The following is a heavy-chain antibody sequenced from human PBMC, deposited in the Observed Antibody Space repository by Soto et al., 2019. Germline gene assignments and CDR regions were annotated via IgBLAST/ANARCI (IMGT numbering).Heavy chain of an antibody. CDR2: IHTANGNT. Sequence: QVPLVQSGAEVKKPGASVKVSCKASGYSFSAHGLHWVRQAPGQKLEWMGWIHTANGNTLYSHKFQGRVTFTRDMSATTLYMELTSLRSDDTAVYFCVRDPDITQSCYFDYWGQGTLVTVSS. CDR1: GYSFSAHG. J-gene: IGHJ4*02. D-gene: IGHD5-12*01. CDR3: VRDPDITQSCYFDY. V-gene: IGHV1-3*04.